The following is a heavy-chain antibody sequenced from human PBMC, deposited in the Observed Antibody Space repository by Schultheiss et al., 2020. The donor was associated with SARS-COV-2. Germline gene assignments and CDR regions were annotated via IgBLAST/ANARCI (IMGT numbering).Heavy chain of an antibody. CDR2: ISSSSGTI. Sequence: GESLKISCAASGFTFSSYSMNWVRQAPGKGLEWVSYISSSSGTIYYADSVKGRFTISRDNAKNSLHLQMNSLSDEDTAVYYCARENGNDASDVCGQGIMVTVSS. CDR3: ARENGNDASDV. J-gene: IGHJ3*01. CDR1: GFTFSSYS. D-gene: IGHD1-1*01. V-gene: IGHV3-48*02.